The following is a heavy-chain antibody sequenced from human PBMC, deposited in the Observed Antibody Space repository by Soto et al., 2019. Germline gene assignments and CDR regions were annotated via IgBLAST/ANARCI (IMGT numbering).Heavy chain of an antibody. Sequence: SETLSLTCTVSGGSNSNYYWSWIRQPPGKGPEWIGGSANYNPSLRSRVTISIDTSKNQFSLKLSSVTAADTAVYFCARYPRLDCWGQGTLVTVSS. V-gene: IGHV4-4*09. J-gene: IGHJ4*02. CDR1: GGSNSNYY. CDR3: ARYPRLDC. CDR2: GSA.